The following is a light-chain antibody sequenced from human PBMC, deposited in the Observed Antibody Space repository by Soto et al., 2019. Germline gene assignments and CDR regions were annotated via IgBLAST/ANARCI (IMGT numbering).Light chain of an antibody. CDR1: GSNIGSNS. V-gene: IGLV1-44*01. CDR3: SSYTSSSTYV. Sequence: QSVLTQPPSASGTPGQSVTISCSGSGSNIGSNSVNWYQQVPGTAPKLLIYGDNRRPSGVPDRFTGSKSGTSASLAISGLQSEDEADYYCSSYTSSSTYVFGTGTKVTVL. CDR2: GDN. J-gene: IGLJ1*01.